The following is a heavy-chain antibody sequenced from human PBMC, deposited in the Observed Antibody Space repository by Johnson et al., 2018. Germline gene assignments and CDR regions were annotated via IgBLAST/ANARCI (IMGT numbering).Heavy chain of an antibody. CDR2: IWHDGSNK. D-gene: IGHD3-9*01. CDR3: ASDNSALTSSYFQQ. Sequence: QVQLVQAGGGVVQPGRSLRLSCAASGFTFRSYAIHWVRQAPGKGLEWVAVIWHDGSNKFYADSVKGRFIVSRDNSKNTLHRQMNSLRADDTALYYCASDNSALTSSYFQQWGQGTLVSVSS. V-gene: IGHV3-33*01. CDR1: GFTFRSYA. J-gene: IGHJ1*01.